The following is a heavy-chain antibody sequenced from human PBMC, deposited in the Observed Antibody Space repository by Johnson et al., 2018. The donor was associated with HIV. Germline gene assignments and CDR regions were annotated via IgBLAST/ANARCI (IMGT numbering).Heavy chain of an antibody. CDR1: GFTFSSYW. V-gene: IGHV3-7*01. Sequence: EQLVESGGGLVQPGGSLRLSCAASGFTFSSYWMSWVRQAPGKGLEWVANIKEDGSEKYYVDSVKGRLTISRDNAKNSLYLQMNSLRAEDTAVYYCASGVVTLSFDIWGQGTMVTVSS. CDR3: ASGVVTLSFDI. D-gene: IGHD3-3*01. CDR2: IKEDGSEK. J-gene: IGHJ3*02.